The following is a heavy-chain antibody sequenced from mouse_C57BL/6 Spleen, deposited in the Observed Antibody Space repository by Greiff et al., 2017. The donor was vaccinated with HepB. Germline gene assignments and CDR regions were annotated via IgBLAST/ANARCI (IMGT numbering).Heavy chain of an antibody. V-gene: IGHV1-5*01. J-gene: IGHJ3*01. CDR1: GYTFTSYW. CDR3: TIWGSGKEGCAY. CDR2: IYPGNSDT. D-gene: IGHD1-1*02. Sequence: EVQLQQSGTVLARPGASVKMSCKTSGYTFTSYWMHWVKQRPGQGLEWIGAIYPGNSDTSYNQKFKGKAKLTAVTSASTAYRGLSSLTNEDSAVYYCTIWGSGKEGCAYWGQGTLVTVSA.